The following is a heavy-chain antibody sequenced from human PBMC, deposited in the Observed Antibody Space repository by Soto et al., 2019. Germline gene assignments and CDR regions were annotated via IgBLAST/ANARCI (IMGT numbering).Heavy chain of an antibody. Sequence: SVKVSCKASGGTFSGYAISWVRQAPGQGLEWMGGIIPIFGTANYAQKFQGRVTITADKSTSTAYMELSSLRSEDTAVYYCASHYYDSSAYYHYMNDYWGQGTLVTVSS. V-gene: IGHV1-69*06. D-gene: IGHD3-22*01. CDR2: IIPIFGTA. CDR1: GGTFSGYA. CDR3: ASHYYDSSAYYHYMNDY. J-gene: IGHJ4*02.